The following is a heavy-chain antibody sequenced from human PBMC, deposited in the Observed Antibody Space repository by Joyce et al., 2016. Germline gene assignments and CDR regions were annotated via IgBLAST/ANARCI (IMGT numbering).Heavy chain of an antibody. J-gene: IGHJ6*02. D-gene: IGHD5-24*01. CDR2: IIPMLNMT. V-gene: IGHV1-69*02. Sequence: QVHLVQSGAEVKKSGSSVKVSCKASGGSFNKYTVSWVRQATGQGLAWMGRIIPMLNMTNYAQEFQGRVTITADKSTTTAYMQLTGLESDDTAVYFCAGTFNYPHHDGMDVWGQGTTVTVSS. CDR1: GGSFNKYT. CDR3: AGTFNYPHHDGMDV.